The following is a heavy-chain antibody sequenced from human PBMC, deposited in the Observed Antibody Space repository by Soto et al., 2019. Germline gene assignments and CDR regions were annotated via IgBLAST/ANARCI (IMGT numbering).Heavy chain of an antibody. D-gene: IGHD6-19*01. Sequence: QVQLVESGGGVVQPGRSLRLSCGAFGFTFSSYGMHWVRQAPGKGLEWVAVISYDGSNKYYADSVKGRFTISRDNSKNTLYLQMNSLRAEDTAVYYCAKSRYSSGRDYFDYWGQGTLVTVSS. J-gene: IGHJ4*02. CDR3: AKSRYSSGRDYFDY. V-gene: IGHV3-30*18. CDR2: ISYDGSNK. CDR1: GFTFSSYG.